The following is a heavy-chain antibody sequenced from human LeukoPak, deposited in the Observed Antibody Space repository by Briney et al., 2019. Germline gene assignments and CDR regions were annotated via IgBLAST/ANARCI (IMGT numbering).Heavy chain of an antibody. D-gene: IGHD3-22*01. J-gene: IGHJ4*02. CDR1: GFTVSSNY. CDR2: IYSGGST. CDR3: ARDNYDSTAIDY. V-gene: IGHV3-53*01. Sequence: GGSLRLSCAASGFTVSSNYMSWVRQAPGKGLEWVSVIYSGGSTYYADSVKGRFTISRDNSKNTLYLQMNSLRAEDTAVYYCARDNYDSTAIDYWGQGTLVTVSS.